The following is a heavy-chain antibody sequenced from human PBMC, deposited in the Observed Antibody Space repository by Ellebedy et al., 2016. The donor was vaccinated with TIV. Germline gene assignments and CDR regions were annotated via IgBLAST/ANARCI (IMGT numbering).Heavy chain of an antibody. CDR2: IKSSSNHI. J-gene: IGHJ4*02. CDR3: SRDGGRGGGNDF. CDR1: GFTFRSYS. D-gene: IGHD3-16*01. V-gene: IGHV3-48*02. Sequence: GGSLRLSCAASGFTFRSYSMNWVRQAPGKGLEWVSHIKSSSNHIYYADSVKGRFIISRDNAKNSLYLQMNNLRDEDTAVYYCSRDGGRGGGNDFWGQGTLVIVSS.